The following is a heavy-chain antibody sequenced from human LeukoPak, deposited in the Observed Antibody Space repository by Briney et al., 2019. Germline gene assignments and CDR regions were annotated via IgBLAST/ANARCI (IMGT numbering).Heavy chain of an antibody. CDR1: GYTFTSYG. V-gene: IGHV1-18*01. Sequence: GASVKVSCKASGYTFTSYGISWVRQAPGQGLEWMGWISAYNGNTNYARKLQGRVTMTTDTSTSTAYMELRSLRSDDTAVYYCARVESMSYYDSSGYYGYWGQGTLVTVSS. J-gene: IGHJ4*02. CDR2: ISAYNGNT. D-gene: IGHD3-22*01. CDR3: ARVESMSYYDSSGYYGY.